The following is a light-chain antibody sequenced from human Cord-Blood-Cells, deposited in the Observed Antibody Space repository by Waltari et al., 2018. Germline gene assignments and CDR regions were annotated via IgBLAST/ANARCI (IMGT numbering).Light chain of an antibody. CDR2: AAS. CDR1: QRISSY. CDR3: QQSYSTPPWT. V-gene: IGKV1-39*01. J-gene: IGKJ1*01. Sequence: DIQMTQPPSSLSASVGDRVTITCRASQRISSYINWYQQKPGKAPKLLIYAASSLQSGVPSRFSGSGSGTDCTLTISNLQPEDFATYYCQQSYSTPPWTFGQGTKVEIK.